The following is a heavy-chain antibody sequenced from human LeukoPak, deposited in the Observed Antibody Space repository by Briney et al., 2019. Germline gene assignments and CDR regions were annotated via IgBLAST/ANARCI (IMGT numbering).Heavy chain of an antibody. CDR2: VDPEDGET. V-gene: IGHV1-69-2*01. D-gene: IGHD3-9*01. CDR3: ARSELVTPDFDY. CDR1: GYTFTDYY. J-gene: IGHJ4*02. Sequence: ASVKISCKVSGYTFTDYYMHWVQQAPGKGLEWMGLVDPEDGETIYAEKFQGRVTITADTSTDTAYMELSSLRSEDTAVYYCARSELVTPDFDYWGQGTLVTVSS.